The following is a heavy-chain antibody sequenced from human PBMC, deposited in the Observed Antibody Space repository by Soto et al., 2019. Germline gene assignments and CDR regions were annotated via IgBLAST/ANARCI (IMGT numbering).Heavy chain of an antibody. D-gene: IGHD1-26*01. CDR3: ARNQVGNWFDP. Sequence: VAVISYDGSNKYYADSMKGRFTISRDNSKNTLYLQMNSLRAEDTAVYYCARNQVGNWFDPWGQGTLVTVSS. V-gene: IGHV3-30-3*01. CDR2: ISYDGSNK. J-gene: IGHJ5*02.